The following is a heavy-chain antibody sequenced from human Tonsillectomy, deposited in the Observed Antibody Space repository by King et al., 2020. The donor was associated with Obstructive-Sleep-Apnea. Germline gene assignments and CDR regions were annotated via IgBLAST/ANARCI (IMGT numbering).Heavy chain of an antibody. CDR2: ISYDGSNK. D-gene: IGHD3-10*01. V-gene: IGHV3-30*18. CDR3: AQDRGTFYYYYGMDV. CDR1: GFTFSSYG. Sequence: VQLVESGGGVVQPGRSLRLSCAASGFTFSSYGMHWVRQAPGKGLEGVAVISYDGSNKKYADSVKGRFTISRDNSKNTLYLQMDSLRAEDMAVYYCAQDRGTFYYYYGMDVWGQGTTVTVSS. J-gene: IGHJ6*02.